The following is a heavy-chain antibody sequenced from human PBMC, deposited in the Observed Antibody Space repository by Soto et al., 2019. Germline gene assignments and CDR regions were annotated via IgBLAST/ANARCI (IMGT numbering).Heavy chain of an antibody. Sequence: QVQLQESGPGLVKPSGTLSLTCAVSGGSISNSNWWSLVRQPPGKGLEWLGEIYPSGSTNYNPSLKSRVTISVDKSENQFSLKLSSVTAADTAVYCCARGAAAAGNDWFDPWCQGTLVTGSS. CDR3: ARGAAAAGNDWFDP. CDR2: IYPSGST. CDR1: GGSISNSNW. V-gene: IGHV4-4*01. J-gene: IGHJ5*02. D-gene: IGHD6-13*01.